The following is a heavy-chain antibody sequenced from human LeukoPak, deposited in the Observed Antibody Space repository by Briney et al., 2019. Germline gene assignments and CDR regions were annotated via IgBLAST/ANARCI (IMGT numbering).Heavy chain of an antibody. CDR1: GFTFSRHW. V-gene: IGHV3-7*01. Sequence: PGGSLRLSCEASGFTFSRHWMSWVRQAPGKGLEWVANIRQDGSEKYYVDSVKGRFTISRDNAKRSLDLQMNSLRAEDTAVYYCARGYCSRTNCYAAAVDIWGQGTMVTVSS. D-gene: IGHD2-2*01. CDR2: IRQDGSEK. CDR3: ARGYCSRTNCYAAAVDI. J-gene: IGHJ3*02.